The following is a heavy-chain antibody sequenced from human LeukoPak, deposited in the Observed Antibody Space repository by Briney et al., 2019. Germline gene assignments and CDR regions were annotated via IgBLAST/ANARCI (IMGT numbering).Heavy chain of an antibody. Sequence: GETLRLSCAASGFTFSSYSMNWVRQAPGKGLEWVSYISSSSSTKYYADSVKGRFTISRDNAKNSLYLQMNSLRAEDTAVYYCARVYRRYFDYWGQGTLVTVSS. CDR3: ARVYRRYFDY. CDR1: GFTFSSYS. D-gene: IGHD1-14*01. J-gene: IGHJ4*02. CDR2: ISSSSSTK. V-gene: IGHV3-48*01.